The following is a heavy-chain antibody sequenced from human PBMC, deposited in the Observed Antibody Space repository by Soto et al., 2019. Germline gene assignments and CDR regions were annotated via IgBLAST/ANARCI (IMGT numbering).Heavy chain of an antibody. D-gene: IGHD3-16*01. CDR3: ARDHRFPYYYGMDV. CDR2: IYYSGST. V-gene: IGHV4-61*01. Sequence: QVQLQESGPGLVKPSETLSLTCTVSGGSVSSGSYYWSWIRQPPGKGLEWIGYIYYSGSTNYNPSLKSRVTISVDTTKNQFSLKLSSVTAADTAVYYCARDHRFPYYYGMDVWGQGTTVTVSS. J-gene: IGHJ6*02. CDR1: GGSVSSGSYY.